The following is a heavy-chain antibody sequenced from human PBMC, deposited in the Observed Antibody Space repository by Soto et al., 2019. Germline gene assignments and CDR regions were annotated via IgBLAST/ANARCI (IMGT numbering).Heavy chain of an antibody. CDR2: ISGSGDYS. CDR3: AKDRGKFLPPQYYYGMDV. J-gene: IGHJ6*02. Sequence: EMRLLQSGGGLAQPGGSHRLSCAASAFTFSSYAMNWVRQAPGRGLEWVAGISGSGDYSYYADSVRGRFTISRDNSENNLHLDMNDLSADDTATYFCAKDRGKFLPPQYYYGMDVWGQGTTVSVSS. CDR1: AFTFSSYA. D-gene: IGHD3-10*01. V-gene: IGHV3-23*01.